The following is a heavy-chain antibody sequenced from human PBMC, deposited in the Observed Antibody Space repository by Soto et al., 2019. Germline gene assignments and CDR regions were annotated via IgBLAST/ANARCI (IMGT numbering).Heavy chain of an antibody. CDR1: GYTFTSYY. J-gene: IGHJ3*02. CDR3: ARPKIAVADDVAFDI. Sequence: GASVKVSCKASGYTFTSYYMHWVRQAPGQGLEWMGIINPSGGSTSYAQKFQGRVTMTRDTSTSTVYMELSSLRSEDTAVYYCARPKIAVADDVAFDIWGQGTMVTVSS. V-gene: IGHV1-46*01. D-gene: IGHD6-19*01. CDR2: INPSGGST.